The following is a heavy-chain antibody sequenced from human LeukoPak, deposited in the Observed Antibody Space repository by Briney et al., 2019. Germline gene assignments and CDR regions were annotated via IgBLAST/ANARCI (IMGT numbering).Heavy chain of an antibody. J-gene: IGHJ4*02. D-gene: IGHD4-17*01. Sequence: GGSLRLSCAASDFDFSSHAMTWVRQAPGKGLEWVSAIGISGAKTYYGDSVKGRFLISRDNSKNTLYLQMNSLRVEDTAVYFCANEIRPNDYWGQGTLVTVAS. CDR3: ANEIRPNDY. V-gene: IGHV3-23*01. CDR1: DFDFSSHA. CDR2: IGISGAKT.